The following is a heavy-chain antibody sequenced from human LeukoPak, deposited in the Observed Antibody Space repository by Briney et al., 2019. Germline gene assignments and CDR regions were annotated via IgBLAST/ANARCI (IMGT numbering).Heavy chain of an antibody. CDR3: ARSRGSSGFS. CDR1: GASINSGGFY. V-gene: IGHV4-31*03. D-gene: IGHD3-22*01. J-gene: IGHJ5*02. Sequence: SQTLSLTRTVSGASINSGGFYWSWIRQHPGKGLEYIGYIFYTGNTSYNPSLKSRVTISLDTSKNQFSLKLNSVTAADTAVYYCARSRGSSGFSWGQGTLVTVSS. CDR2: IFYTGNT.